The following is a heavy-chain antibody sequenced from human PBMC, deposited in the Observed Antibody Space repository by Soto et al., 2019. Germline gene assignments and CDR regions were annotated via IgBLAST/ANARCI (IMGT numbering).Heavy chain of an antibody. CDR3: ARSEATGLDH. V-gene: IGHV4-4*02. CDR1: GESMTSNNW. CDR2: AHHSGRT. J-gene: IGHJ4*02. Sequence: SDKLSHTYTVSGESMTSNNWWNWVRQSPGKGLEWIGEAHHSGRTNYNPSLKSRVTISVDKSKNHFSLKLSSVTAADTAVYYCARSEATGLDHWGQGTLVTVS. D-gene: IGHD1-26*01.